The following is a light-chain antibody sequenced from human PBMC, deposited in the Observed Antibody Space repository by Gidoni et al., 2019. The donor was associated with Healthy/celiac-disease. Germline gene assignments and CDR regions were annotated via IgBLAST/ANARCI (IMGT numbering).Light chain of an antibody. Sequence: IQMTQSPSSLSASVGDRVTITCRASQSISSYLNWYQQKPGKAPKLLIYAASSLQSGVPSRFSGSGSGKDLTLTISSLQPEDFATYYCQQSYSTHTYGQGTKIKIK. J-gene: IGKJ2*01. CDR3: QQSYSTHT. CDR1: QSISSY. V-gene: IGKV1-39*01. CDR2: AAS.